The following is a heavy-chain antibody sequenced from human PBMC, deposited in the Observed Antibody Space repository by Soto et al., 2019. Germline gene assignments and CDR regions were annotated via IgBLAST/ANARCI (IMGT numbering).Heavy chain of an antibody. D-gene: IGHD2-21*01. V-gene: IGHV1-18*01. Sequence: QVHLVQSGAEVRKPGASVKVSCKASGYSFTSYGISWVRQAPGQGLEWMGWISTANGNTNYAHNLQGRVSMTIDPSTSTAYMELWSLGSDDTAVYYCARDVPDTSLFFYYYGMDVWGQGATVTVSS. J-gene: IGHJ6*02. CDR2: ISTANGNT. CDR1: GYSFTSYG. CDR3: ARDVPDTSLFFYYYGMDV.